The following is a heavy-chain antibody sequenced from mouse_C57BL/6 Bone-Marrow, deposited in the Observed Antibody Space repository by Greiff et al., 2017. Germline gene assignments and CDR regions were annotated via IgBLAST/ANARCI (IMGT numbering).Heavy chain of an antibody. CDR2: IDPETGGT. Sequence: QVQLQQSGAELVRPGASVTLSCKASGYTFTGYEMHWVKQRPVHGLEWIGAIDPETGGTAYNEKFKGKAILTVDKSSSTAYMQLRSLTSEDSAVYYCTSACYRTWFAYWGQGTMVTVSA. V-gene: IGHV1-15*01. J-gene: IGHJ3*01. D-gene: IGHD2-12*01. CDR3: TSACYRTWFAY. CDR1: GYTFTGYE.